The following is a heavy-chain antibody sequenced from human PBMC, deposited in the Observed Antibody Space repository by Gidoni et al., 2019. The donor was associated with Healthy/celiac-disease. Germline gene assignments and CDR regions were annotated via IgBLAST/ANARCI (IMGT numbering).Heavy chain of an antibody. CDR3: ARVGPRADYGDYDYRGFDP. CDR1: GYTFPSYG. Sequence: QVQLVQSGAEVKKPGASVKVSCKPSGYTFPSYGISGVRQAPGQGLEWMGWISAYKGNTNYAQKLQGRVTMTTDTSTSKAYMELRSLRADDTAVYYCARVGPRADYGDYDYRGFDPWGQGTLVTVSS. V-gene: IGHV1-18*01. D-gene: IGHD4-17*01. CDR2: ISAYKGNT. J-gene: IGHJ5*02.